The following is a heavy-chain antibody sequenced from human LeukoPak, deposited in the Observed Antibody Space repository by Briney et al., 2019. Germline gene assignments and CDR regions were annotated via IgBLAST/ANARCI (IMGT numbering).Heavy chain of an antibody. CDR3: ARESGFGELFPYAFDI. V-gene: IGHV3-7*03. CDR1: GFTFSSYW. D-gene: IGHD3-10*01. J-gene: IGHJ3*02. Sequence: GGSLRLSCAASGFTFSSYWMSWVRQAPGKGLEWVANIKQDGSEKYYVDSVKGRFTISRDNAKNSLYLQMNSLRAEDTAVYYCARESGFGELFPYAFDIWGQGTVVTVSS. CDR2: IKQDGSEK.